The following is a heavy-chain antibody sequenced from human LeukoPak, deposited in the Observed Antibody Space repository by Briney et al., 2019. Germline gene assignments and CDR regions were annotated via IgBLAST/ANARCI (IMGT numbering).Heavy chain of an antibody. D-gene: IGHD3-9*01. V-gene: IGHV1-69*13. Sequence: ASVKVSCKASGYTFTSYDINWVRQSTGQGLEWMGGIIPIFGTANYAQKFQGRVTITADESTSTAYMELSSLRSEDTAVYYCARAVGLTGYHFDYWGQGTLVTVSS. CDR3: ARAVGLTGYHFDY. CDR1: GYTFTSYD. CDR2: IIPIFGTA. J-gene: IGHJ4*02.